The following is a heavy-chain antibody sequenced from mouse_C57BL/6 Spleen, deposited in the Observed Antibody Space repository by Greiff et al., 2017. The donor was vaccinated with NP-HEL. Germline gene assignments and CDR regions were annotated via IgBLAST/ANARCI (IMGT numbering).Heavy chain of an antibody. D-gene: IGHD2-5*01. V-gene: IGHV5-17*01. CDR3: AREGTYSNHGDY. CDR1: GFTFSDYG. CDR2: ISSGSSTI. Sequence: DVKLVESGGGLVKPGGSLKLSCAASGFTFSDYGMHWVRQAPEKGLEWVAYISSGSSTIYYADTVKGRFTISRDNAKNTLFLQMTSLRSEDTAMYYCAREGTYSNHGDYWGQGTSVTVSS. J-gene: IGHJ4*01.